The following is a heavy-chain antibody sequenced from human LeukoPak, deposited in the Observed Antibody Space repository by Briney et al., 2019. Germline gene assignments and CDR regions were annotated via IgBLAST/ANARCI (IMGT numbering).Heavy chain of an antibody. V-gene: IGHV4-59*01. CDR3: ARVELRTSDAFDI. CDR2: IYYSGST. CDR1: GGSISSYY. Sequence: SETLSLTCTVSGGSISSYYWSWIRQPPGKGLEWIGYIYYSGSTNYNPSLKSRVTISVDTSKNQFSLKLSSVTAADTAVYYCARVELRTSDAFDIWGQGTMVTVSS. D-gene: IGHD1-14*01. J-gene: IGHJ3*02.